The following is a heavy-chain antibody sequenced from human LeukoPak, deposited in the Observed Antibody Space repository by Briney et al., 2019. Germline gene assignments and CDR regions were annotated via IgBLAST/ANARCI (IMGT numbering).Heavy chain of an antibody. CDR1: GFTFEDYG. D-gene: IGHD3-16*02. V-gene: IGHV3-20*04. Sequence: GGSLRLSCAASGFTFEDYGMSWVRQAPGKGLEWVSGINWNGGSTGYAGSVKGRFTISRDNAKNSLYLQMNSLRAEDTALYYCASSGLYDYVWGSYRPPFDYWGQGTLVTVSS. J-gene: IGHJ4*02. CDR2: INWNGGST. CDR3: ASSGLYDYVWGSYRPPFDY.